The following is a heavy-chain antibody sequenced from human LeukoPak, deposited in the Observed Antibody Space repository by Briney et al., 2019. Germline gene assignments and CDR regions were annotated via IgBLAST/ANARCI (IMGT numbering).Heavy chain of an antibody. CDR1: GGTFSSYA. J-gene: IGHJ4*02. D-gene: IGHD2-2*01. Sequence: EASVKVSCKASGGTFSSYAISWVRQAPGQGLEWMGGIIPIFGTANYAQKFQGRVTITADKSTSTAYMELSSLRSEDTAVYYCARVQDCSSTSCVWGQGTLVTVSS. V-gene: IGHV1-69*06. CDR2: IIPIFGTA. CDR3: ARVQDCSSTSCV.